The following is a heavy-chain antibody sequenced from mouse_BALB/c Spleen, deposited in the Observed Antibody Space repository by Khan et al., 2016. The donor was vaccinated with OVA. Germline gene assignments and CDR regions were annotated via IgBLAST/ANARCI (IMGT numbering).Heavy chain of an antibody. Sequence: EVQLQESGPELVKPGASVKMSCKASGYTFTSYVMHWVKQKPGQGLEWIGYINFYNDGTKYNEKFKGKATLTSDKASSTAYMELSSLTSEDSAVYYCARIHYGSSLDYWGQGTTLPVSS. V-gene: IGHV1S136*01. J-gene: IGHJ2*01. CDR3: ARIHYGSSLDY. D-gene: IGHD1-1*01. CDR1: GYTFTSYV. CDR2: INFYNDGT.